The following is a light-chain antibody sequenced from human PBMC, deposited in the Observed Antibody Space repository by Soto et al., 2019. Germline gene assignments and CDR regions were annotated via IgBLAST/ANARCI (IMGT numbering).Light chain of an antibody. CDR2: DAS. CDR1: ESVSRY. V-gene: IGKV3-11*01. CDR3: HQRSDWPST. J-gene: IGKJ4*01. Sequence: EIVLTQSPATLSLSPGNRATLSCRASESVSRYLAWYQQKPGQAPRLLIYDASSRAAGIPARFSGSGSGTDFTLTITSLEPEDFAVYYCHQRSDWPSTFGGGTKVEIK.